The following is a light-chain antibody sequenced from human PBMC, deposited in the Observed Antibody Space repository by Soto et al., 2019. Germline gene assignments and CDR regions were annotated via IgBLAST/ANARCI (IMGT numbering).Light chain of an antibody. Sequence: QSALTQPASVSGSPGQSITISCTGTSSDVGGYNYVSWYQQHPGKAPKLMIYGVSNRPSGVSSRFSGSKSGNTASLTISGLQAEDEAYYYCCSYAVTSTYVFGTGTKVTVL. CDR2: GVS. J-gene: IGLJ1*01. CDR3: CSYAVTSTYV. V-gene: IGLV2-23*02. CDR1: SSDVGGYNY.